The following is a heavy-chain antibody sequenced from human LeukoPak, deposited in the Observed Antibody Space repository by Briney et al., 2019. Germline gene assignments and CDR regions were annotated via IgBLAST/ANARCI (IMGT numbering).Heavy chain of an antibody. CDR3: ARDDAFDI. V-gene: IGHV3-11*04. J-gene: IGHJ3*02. Sequence: GGSLRLSCAASGFTFSDCYISGIRQAPGRGREGVSYISNSGNTIYYADSLKGRFTVSRDNAKNSLYLQMNSLRAEDTAVYYCARDDAFDIWGQGTMVTVSS. CDR2: ISNSGNTI. CDR1: GFTFSDCY.